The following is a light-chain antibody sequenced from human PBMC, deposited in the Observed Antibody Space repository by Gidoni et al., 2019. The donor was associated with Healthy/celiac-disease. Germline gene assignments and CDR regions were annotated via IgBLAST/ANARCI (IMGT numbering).Light chain of an antibody. CDR3: RQYYSYPRT. V-gene: IGKV1-8*01. J-gene: IGKJ1*01. CDR2: AAS. CDR1: QGISSY. Sequence: AIRMTQSPSSFSASTGDRVTITCRASQGISSYSAWYQQKPGKAPKLLIYAASTLQSGVPSRFSGSGSGTDFTLTISCLQSEDFATYYCRQYYSYPRTFGQGTKVEIK.